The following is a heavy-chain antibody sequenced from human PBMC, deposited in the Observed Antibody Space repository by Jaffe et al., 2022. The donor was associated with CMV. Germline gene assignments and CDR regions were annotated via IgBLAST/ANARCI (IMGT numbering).Heavy chain of an antibody. J-gene: IGHJ6*03. CDR1: GFTFGDYA. V-gene: IGHV3-49*04. D-gene: IGHD6-13*01. CDR3: TRDPEGPIAAAGTLYYYYMDV. CDR2: IRSKAYGGTT. Sequence: EVQLVESGGGLVQPGRSLRLSCTASGFTFGDYAMSWVRQAPGKGLEWVGFIRSKAYGGTTEYAASVKGRFTISRDDSKSIAYLQMNSLKTEDTAVYYCTRDPEGPIAAAGTLYYYYMDVWGKGTTVTVSS.